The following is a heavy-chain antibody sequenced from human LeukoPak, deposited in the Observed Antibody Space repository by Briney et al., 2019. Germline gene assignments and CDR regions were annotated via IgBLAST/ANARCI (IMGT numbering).Heavy chain of an antibody. V-gene: IGHV4-4*07. CDR1: GGSISSYY. CDR3: ARDLVGSREHCSGGSCYSSTSWFDP. D-gene: IGHD2-15*01. J-gene: IGHJ5*02. CDR2: IYTSGST. Sequence: PSETLSLTCTVSGGSISSYYWSWIRQPAGKGLEWIGRIYTSGSTNYNPSLKSRVTMSVDTSKHQFSLKLSSVTAADTAVYYCARDLVGSREHCSGGSCYSSTSWFDPWGQGTLVTVSS.